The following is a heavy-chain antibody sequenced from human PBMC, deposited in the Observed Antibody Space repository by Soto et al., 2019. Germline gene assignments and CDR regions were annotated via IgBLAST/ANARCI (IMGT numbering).Heavy chain of an antibody. Sequence: WDSLKISCKGSGYSFTSYWISWVRQMPGKGLEWMGRIDPSDSYTNYSPSFQGHVTISADKSISTAYLQWSSLKASDTAMYYCPRRSLIIRGPLYGMDVWGQGTTVTVSS. CDR2: IDPSDSYT. J-gene: IGHJ6*02. CDR1: GYSFTSYW. V-gene: IGHV5-10-1*01. CDR3: PRRSLIIRGPLYGMDV. D-gene: IGHD3-10*01.